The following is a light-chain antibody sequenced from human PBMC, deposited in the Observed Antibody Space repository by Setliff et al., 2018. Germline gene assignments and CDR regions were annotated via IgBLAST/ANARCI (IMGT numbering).Light chain of an antibody. CDR1: SSDVGGYNR. Sequence: ALAQPPSASGSPGQSVTISCTGTSSDVGGYNRVSWYQQYPGKAPKVMIYEVTKRPSGVPDRFSGSKSGNTASLTISGLQAEDEADYYCCSYAGGSTYVFGTGTKVTVL. J-gene: IGLJ1*01. V-gene: IGLV2-8*01. CDR2: EVT. CDR3: CSYAGGSTYV.